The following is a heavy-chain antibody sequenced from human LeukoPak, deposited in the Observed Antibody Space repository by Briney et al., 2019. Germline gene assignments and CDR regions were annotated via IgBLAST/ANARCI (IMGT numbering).Heavy chain of an antibody. V-gene: IGHV3-49*04. D-gene: IGHD2-15*01. J-gene: IGHJ5*02. Sequence: PGGSLRLSCTASGFTFGAYTMNWVRQAPGKGLEWVGFIRSKPYGGTKEYAASVKGRFTISRDDSKSIAYLQMNSLKAEDTAVYYCARGAHCSGGSCYDWFDPWGQGTLVTVSS. CDR1: GFTFGAYT. CDR2: IRSKPYGGTK. CDR3: ARGAHCSGGSCYDWFDP.